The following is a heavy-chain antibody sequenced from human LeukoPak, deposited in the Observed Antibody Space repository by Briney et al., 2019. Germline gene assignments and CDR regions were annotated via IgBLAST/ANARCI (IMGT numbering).Heavy chain of an antibody. Sequence: ASVKVSCKVSGYTLTELSMHWVRQAPGKGLEWMGGFDPEDGETIYAQKFQGRVTMTEDTSTDTAYMELSSLRSDDTAVYYCARRWADRVVRGEDDYYYMDVWGKGTTVTISS. D-gene: IGHD3-10*01. J-gene: IGHJ6*03. CDR3: ARRWADRVVRGEDDYYYMDV. CDR2: FDPEDGET. CDR1: GYTLTELS. V-gene: IGHV1-24*01.